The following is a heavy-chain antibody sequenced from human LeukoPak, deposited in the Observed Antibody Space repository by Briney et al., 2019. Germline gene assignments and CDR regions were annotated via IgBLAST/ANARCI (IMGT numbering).Heavy chain of an antibody. J-gene: IGHJ6*03. Sequence: SETLSLTCTVSGGSISSYYWGWIRQPAGKGLEWIGRIYTSGSTNYNPSLKSRVTMSVDTSKNQFSLKLSSVTAADTAVYYCARAYCSGGSCYEYLYYYMDVWGKGTAVTVSS. CDR2: IYTSGST. D-gene: IGHD2-15*01. CDR3: ARAYCSGGSCYEYLYYYMDV. V-gene: IGHV4-4*07. CDR1: GGSISSYY.